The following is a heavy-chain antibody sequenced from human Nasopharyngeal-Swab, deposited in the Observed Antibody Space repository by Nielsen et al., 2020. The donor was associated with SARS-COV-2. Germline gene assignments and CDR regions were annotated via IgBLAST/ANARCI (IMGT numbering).Heavy chain of an antibody. J-gene: IGHJ6*02. CDR1: GFSLSNARMG. Sequence: SGPTLVKPTETLTLTCTVSGFSLSNARMGVSWTRQPPGKALEWLAHIFSNDEKSYSTSLKSRPTISKDTSKSQVVLTMTNMDPVDTATYYCARIRRSGSYYGMDVWGQGTTVTVSS. CDR3: ARIRRSGSYYGMDV. V-gene: IGHV2-26*01. CDR2: IFSNDEK. D-gene: IGHD1-26*01.